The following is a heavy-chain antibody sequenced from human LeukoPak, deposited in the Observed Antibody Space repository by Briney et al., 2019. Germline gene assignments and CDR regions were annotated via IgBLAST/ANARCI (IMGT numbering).Heavy chain of an antibody. Sequence: GGSLRLSCAASGFTFSSYGIHWVRQAPGKGLEWVAFIRYDGGNKYYADSVQGRFTISRDNSKNALCLQMNSLRAEDTAVYYRARDRTDDFDYWGQGTLVTVSS. CDR3: ARDRTDDFDY. CDR1: GFTFSSYG. V-gene: IGHV3-30*02. CDR2: IRYDGGNK. D-gene: IGHD1-1*01. J-gene: IGHJ4*02.